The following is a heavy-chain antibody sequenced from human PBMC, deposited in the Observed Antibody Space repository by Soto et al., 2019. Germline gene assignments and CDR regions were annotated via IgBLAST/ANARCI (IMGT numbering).Heavy chain of an antibody. CDR3: ARDPRTPSSRWDAFDI. V-gene: IGHV1-69*06. CDR2: IIPIFGTS. D-gene: IGHD6-13*01. CDR1: GGTFSSYA. J-gene: IGHJ3*02. Sequence: SVKVSCKASGGTFSSYAISWVRQAPGEGLEWMGGIIPIFGTSNYAQKFQGRVTTTADKSTSTAYMELSSLTSDDQAVYYCARDPRTPSSRWDAFDIWGQGTMVTVSS.